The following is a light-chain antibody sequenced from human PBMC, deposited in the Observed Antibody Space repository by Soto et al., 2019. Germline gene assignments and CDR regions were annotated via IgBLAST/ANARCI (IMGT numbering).Light chain of an antibody. CDR1: QSVSTNY. Sequence: EIMLTQSPSSLSLSPGDGATLSCRASQSVSTNYLAWFQQKPGQAPRLLIYGAHIRAIGIADRFRGSGSGTDFTLTISRLEPEDFAVYYCQQYHSLPRTFGQGTKVDIK. V-gene: IGKV3-20*01. CDR2: GAH. J-gene: IGKJ1*01. CDR3: QQYHSLPRT.